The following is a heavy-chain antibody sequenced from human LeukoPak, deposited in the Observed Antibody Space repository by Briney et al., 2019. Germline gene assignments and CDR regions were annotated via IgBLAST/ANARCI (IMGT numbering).Heavy chain of an antibody. D-gene: IGHD3-10*01. CDR3: ARDRMITMVRGVMRYYYGMDV. V-gene: IGHV3-7*01. CDR1: GFTFSSYW. J-gene: IGHJ6*02. Sequence: GGSLRLSCAASGFTFSSYWMSWVRQAPGKGLEWVANIKQDGSEKYYVDSVKGRFTISRDNAKNSLYLQMNSLRAEDTAVYYCARDRMITMVRGVMRYYYGMDVWGQGTTVTVSS. CDR2: IKQDGSEK.